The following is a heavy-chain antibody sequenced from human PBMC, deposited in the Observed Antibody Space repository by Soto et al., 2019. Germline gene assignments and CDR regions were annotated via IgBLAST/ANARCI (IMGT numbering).Heavy chain of an antibody. D-gene: IGHD6-13*01. J-gene: IGHJ3*02. CDR2: IYYSGST. Sequence: SSETLSLTCIVSGGSISSYYWSWIRQPPGKGLEWIGYIYYSGSTNYNPSLKSRVTISVDTSKNQFSLKLSSVTAADTAVYYCARYSSSWYAFDIWGQGTMVTVSS. V-gene: IGHV4-59*08. CDR1: GGSISSYY. CDR3: ARYSSSWYAFDI.